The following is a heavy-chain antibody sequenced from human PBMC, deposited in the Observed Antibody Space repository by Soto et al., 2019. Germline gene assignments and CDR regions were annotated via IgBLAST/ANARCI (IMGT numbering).Heavy chain of an antibody. J-gene: IGHJ3*02. Sequence: GGSLRLSCAASGFTFSSYAMSWVRQAPGKGLEWVSAISGSGGSTYYADSVKGRFTISRDNSKNTLYLQMNSLRAEDTAVYYCAKLSVITIFGVFTPWSAFDIWGQGTMVTVSS. V-gene: IGHV3-23*01. CDR1: GFTFSSYA. CDR2: ISGSGGST. D-gene: IGHD3-3*01. CDR3: AKLSVITIFGVFTPWSAFDI.